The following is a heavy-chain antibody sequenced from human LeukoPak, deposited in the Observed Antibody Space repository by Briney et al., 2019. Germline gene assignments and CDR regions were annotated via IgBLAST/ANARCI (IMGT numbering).Heavy chain of an antibody. J-gene: IGHJ5*02. V-gene: IGHV1-2*02. D-gene: IGHD1-14*01. CDR3: GREPEAGWFDP. Sequence: ASVKVSCRASGYTFTGYYMHWVRQAPGQGLEWMGWINPNSGGTNYAQKFQGRVTMTRDTSFSTAYMELSRLRSDDTAVYYCGREPEAGWFDPWGQGTLVTVSS. CDR1: GYTFTGYY. CDR2: INPNSGGT.